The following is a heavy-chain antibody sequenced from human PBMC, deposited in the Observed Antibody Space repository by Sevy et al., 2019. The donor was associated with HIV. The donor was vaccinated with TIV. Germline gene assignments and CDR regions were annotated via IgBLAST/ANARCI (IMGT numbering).Heavy chain of an antibody. J-gene: IGHJ3*02. CDR1: GFTFSSYS. D-gene: IGHD3-22*01. Sequence: GESLKISCAASGFTFSSYSMNWVRQAPGKGLEWVSSISSSSSYIYYADSVKGRFTISRDNAKNSLYLQMNSLRAEDTAVYYCARDYYDSSGYFDFAFDIWGQGTMVTVSS. CDR2: ISSSSSYI. CDR3: ARDYYDSSGYFDFAFDI. V-gene: IGHV3-21*01.